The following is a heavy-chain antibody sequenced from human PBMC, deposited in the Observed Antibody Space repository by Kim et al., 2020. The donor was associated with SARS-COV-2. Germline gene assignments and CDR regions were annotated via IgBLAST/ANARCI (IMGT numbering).Heavy chain of an antibody. CDR3: ARATRPRYQLLLTITERKNEGGVEYYYYGMDV. D-gene: IGHD2-2*01. J-gene: IGHJ6*02. CDR2: IIPIFGTA. CDR1: GGTFSSYA. Sequence: SVKVSCKASGGTFSSYAISWVRQAPGQGLEWMGGIIPIFGTANYAQKFQGRVTITADESTSTAYMELSSLRSEDTAVYYCARATRPRYQLLLTITERKNEGGVEYYYYGMDVWGQGTTVTVSS. V-gene: IGHV1-69*13.